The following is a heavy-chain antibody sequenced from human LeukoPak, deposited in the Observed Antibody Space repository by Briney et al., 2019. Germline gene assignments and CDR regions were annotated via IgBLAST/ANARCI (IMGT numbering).Heavy chain of an antibody. Sequence: GASVKVSCKASGYTFISYYMHWVRQAPGQGLEWMGWISAYNGNTNYAQKLQGRVTMTTDTSTSTAYMELRSLRSDDTAVYYCARGEMTTVTDFDYWGQGTLVTVSS. CDR2: ISAYNGNT. CDR1: GYTFISYY. D-gene: IGHD4-11*01. CDR3: ARGEMTTVTDFDY. V-gene: IGHV1-18*04. J-gene: IGHJ4*02.